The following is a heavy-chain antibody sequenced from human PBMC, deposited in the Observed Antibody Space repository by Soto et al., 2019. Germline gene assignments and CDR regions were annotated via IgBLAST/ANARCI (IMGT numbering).Heavy chain of an antibody. J-gene: IGHJ4*02. CDR2: IKSKTDGGTT. CDR1: GFNFRSYA. D-gene: IGHD3-22*01. V-gene: IGHV3-15*01. CDR3: TTDSDDDSSGYYYYFDY. Sequence: GGSLRLSCKASGFNFRSYAMSWVRQAPGKGLEWVGRIKSKTDGGTTDYAAPVKGRFTISRDDSKNTLYLQMNSLKTEDTAVYYCTTDSDDDSSGYYYYFDYWGQGTLVTVSS.